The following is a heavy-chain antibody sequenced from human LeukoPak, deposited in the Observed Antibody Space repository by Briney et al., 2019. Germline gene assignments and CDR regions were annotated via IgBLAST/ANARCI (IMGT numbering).Heavy chain of an antibody. V-gene: IGHV1-8*01. CDR3: ARVSQTPSYYYTSGYYYHGY. Sequence: ASVKVSCKASGYTFSAYDFNWVRQATGQGLEWMGWMNSNSGNTGIAQKFQSRVTMTSDTSINTAYMELSNLRSEDTAVYYCARVSQTPSYYYTSGYYYHGYWGQGTRVTVSS. CDR2: MNSNSGNT. J-gene: IGHJ4*02. D-gene: IGHD3-22*01. CDR1: GYTFSAYD.